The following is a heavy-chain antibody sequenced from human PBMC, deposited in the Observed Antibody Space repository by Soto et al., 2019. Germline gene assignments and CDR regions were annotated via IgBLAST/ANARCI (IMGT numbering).Heavy chain of an antibody. J-gene: IGHJ5*02. CDR1: GGSISSGGYY. D-gene: IGHD2-2*01. Sequence: SETLSLTCTVSGGSISSGGYYWSWIRQHPGKGLEWIGYIYYSGSTYYNPSLKSRVTISVDTPKNQFSLKLSSVTAADTAVYYCARDGVDCSSTSCRYGHWFDPWGQGTLVTVSS. CDR3: ARDGVDCSSTSCRYGHWFDP. CDR2: IYYSGST. V-gene: IGHV4-31*03.